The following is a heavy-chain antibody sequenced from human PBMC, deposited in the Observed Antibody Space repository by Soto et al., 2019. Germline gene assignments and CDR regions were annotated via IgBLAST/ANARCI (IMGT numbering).Heavy chain of an antibody. CDR3: AIHRIEVVWRGFDF. V-gene: IGHV4-39*01. J-gene: IGHJ4*02. Sequence: SETLSLTCTVSTDSSSFTNSYWGWIRQPPGKGLQWIGSSSYNGGTFYNPSLKGRVVISFDTSKKQSSLQVTSVTAADTAVYFCAIHRIEVVWRGFDFWGQGSPVTVSS. CDR1: TDSSSFTNSY. D-gene: IGHD3-10*01. CDR2: SSYNGGT.